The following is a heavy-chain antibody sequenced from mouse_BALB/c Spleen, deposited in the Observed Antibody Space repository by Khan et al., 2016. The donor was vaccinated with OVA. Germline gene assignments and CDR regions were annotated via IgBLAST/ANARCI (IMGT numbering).Heavy chain of an antibody. D-gene: IGHD1-1*01. CDR2: ISYSGST. Sequence: EVQLQESGPGLVKPSQSLSLTCTVTGYSITSNYAWSWIRQFPGNKLEWMGYISYSGSTNYNPSLKSRISVTRDTTENQFFLQLNSVTTEDTARYYCARQNYYDYALDYWGQGTSVTVSS. J-gene: IGHJ4*01. V-gene: IGHV3-2*02. CDR1: GYSITSNYA. CDR3: ARQNYYDYALDY.